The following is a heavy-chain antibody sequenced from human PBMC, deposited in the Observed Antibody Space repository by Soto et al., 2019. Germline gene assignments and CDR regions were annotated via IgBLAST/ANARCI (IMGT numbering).Heavy chain of an antibody. CDR2: IYYSGST. CDR1: GGSISSYY. Sequence: SATLSLTCTVSGGSISSYYWSWIRQPPGKGLEWIGYIYYSGSTNYNPSLKSRVTISVDTSKNQFSLKLSSLTAADTAVYYCARRYGKNAFDIWGQGTMVTVSS. V-gene: IGHV4-59*01. CDR3: ARRYGKNAFDI. D-gene: IGHD5-18*01. J-gene: IGHJ3*02.